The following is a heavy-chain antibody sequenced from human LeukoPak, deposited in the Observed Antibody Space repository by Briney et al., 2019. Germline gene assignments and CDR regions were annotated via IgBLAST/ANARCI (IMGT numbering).Heavy chain of an antibody. J-gene: IGHJ4*02. CDR2: ISNSGSII. D-gene: IGHD3-3*01. CDR3: ARVTFWSGYMD. CDR1: GFTFSDFY. Sequence: GGSLRLSCAASGFTFSDFYMSWIRQAPGKGLEWVSYISNSGSIIYYADSVKGRFTISRDNAKSSLYLQVNSLRAEDTAVYYCARVTFWSGYMDWGQGTLVTVSS. V-gene: IGHV3-11*04.